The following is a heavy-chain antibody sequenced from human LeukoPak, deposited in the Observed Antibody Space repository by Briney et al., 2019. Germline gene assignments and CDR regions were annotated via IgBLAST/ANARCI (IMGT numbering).Heavy chain of an antibody. V-gene: IGHV3-7*01. D-gene: IGHD2-2*01. Sequence: GGSKRLSCAASGFTFSTYAMTWVRQAPGKGLEWVANIKQDGSVKYYLASLKGRFSISRANAKNSLYLQMNSLRPEDTAVYYCASFGDCTTATCSLDAFDMWGQGTMVTVSS. CDR1: GFTFSTYA. CDR2: IKQDGSVK. CDR3: ASFGDCTTATCSLDAFDM. J-gene: IGHJ3*02.